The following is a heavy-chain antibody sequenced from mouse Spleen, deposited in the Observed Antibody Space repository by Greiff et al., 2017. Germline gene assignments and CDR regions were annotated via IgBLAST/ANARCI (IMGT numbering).Heavy chain of an antibody. CDR1: GFSLTSYG. V-gene: IGHV2-9*02. D-gene: IGHD2-3*01. CDR2: IWAGGST. J-gene: IGHJ1*01. CDR3: ARETSIYDGYPYWYFDV. Sequence: VMLVESGPGLVAPSQSLSITCTVSGFSLTSYGVHWVRQPPGKGLEWLGVIWAGGSTNYNSALMSRLSISKDNSKSQVFLKMNSLQTDDTAMYYCARETSIYDGYPYWYFDVWGAGTTVTVSS.